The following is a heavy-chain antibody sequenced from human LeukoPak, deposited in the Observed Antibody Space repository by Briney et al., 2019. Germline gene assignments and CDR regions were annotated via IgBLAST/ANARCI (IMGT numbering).Heavy chain of an antibody. Sequence: GRSLRLSCAASGFTFSSYAMHWVRQAPGKGLEWVAVISYDGSNKYYADSVKGRFTISRDNSKNTLYLQMNSLGAEDAAVYYCARDQTTVTTPHAFDIWGQGTMVTVSS. D-gene: IGHD4-17*01. J-gene: IGHJ3*02. CDR1: GFTFSSYA. V-gene: IGHV3-30-3*01. CDR3: ARDQTTVTTPHAFDI. CDR2: ISYDGSNK.